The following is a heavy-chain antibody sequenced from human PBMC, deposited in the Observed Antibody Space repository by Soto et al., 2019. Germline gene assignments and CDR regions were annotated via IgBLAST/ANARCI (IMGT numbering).Heavy chain of an antibody. CDR1: RGSISSGDYS. Sequence: SETLSLTCXVSRGSISSGDYSWTFIRQPPWKCLEWIGYIYHSVSTYYNPSLKSRVTISVDRSKNQFSLRLSSVTAADTAVYYCASYRWLQPRFEYWGQGTLVTSPQ. CDR2: IYHSVST. CDR3: ASYRWLQPRFEY. V-gene: IGHV4-30-2*01. D-gene: IGHD5-12*01. J-gene: IGHJ4*02.